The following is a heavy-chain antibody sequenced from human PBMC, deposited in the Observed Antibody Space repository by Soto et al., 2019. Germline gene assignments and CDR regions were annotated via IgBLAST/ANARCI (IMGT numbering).Heavy chain of an antibody. CDR2: ISGSGGST. V-gene: IGHV3-23*01. D-gene: IGHD3-3*01. CDR1: GFTFSSYA. CDR3: AKDLDSDWYFDL. Sequence: GGSLRLSCAASGFTFSSYAMSWVRQAPGKGLEWVSAISGSGGSTHYADSVKGRFTISRDNSKNTLYLQMNSLRAEDTSVYYCAKDLDSDWYFDLWGCGTLVTVSS. J-gene: IGHJ2*01.